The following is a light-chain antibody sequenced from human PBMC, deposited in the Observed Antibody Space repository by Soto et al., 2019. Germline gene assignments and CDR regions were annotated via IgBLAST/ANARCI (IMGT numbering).Light chain of an antibody. J-gene: IGLJ2*01. CDR2: EVN. CDR3: SSYTSSSTLV. V-gene: IGLV2-14*01. Sequence: QSVLTQPASVSGSPGQSITISCTGTSSDVGLYDYVSWYQQHPGKAPKLVIYEVNNRPSGVSDRFSGSKSGNTASLTISGLQSEDEADYYCSSYTSSSTLVFGGGTKLTVL. CDR1: SSDVGLYDY.